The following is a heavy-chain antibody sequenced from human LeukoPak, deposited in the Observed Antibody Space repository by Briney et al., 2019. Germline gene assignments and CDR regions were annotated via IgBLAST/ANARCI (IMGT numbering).Heavy chain of an antibody. V-gene: IGHV3-30*18. CDR1: GFTFSSYG. CDR3: AKEKRAVAGYFDY. CDR2: ISYDGSNK. Sequence: PGGSLRLSCAASGFTFSSYGMHWVRQAPGKGLEWVAVISYDGSNKYYADSVKGRFTISRDNSKNTLYLQMNSLRAEDTAVYYCAKEKRAVAGYFDYWGQGTLVTVSS. D-gene: IGHD6-19*01. J-gene: IGHJ4*02.